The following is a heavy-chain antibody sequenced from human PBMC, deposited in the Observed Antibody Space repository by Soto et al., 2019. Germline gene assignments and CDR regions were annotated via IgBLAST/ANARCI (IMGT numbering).Heavy chain of an antibody. CDR1: GFTFDDSV. Sequence: PGGSFGLSCAASGFTFDDSVVHGVRPAPGKGLEWVSGISWNSGSIGYADSVKGRFTISRDNAKNSLRLSSVTAADTAVYYCAREARLGAAAGTHAFDIWGQGKMVTVS. CDR3: AREARLGAAAGTHAFDI. CDR2: ISWNSGSI. J-gene: IGHJ3*02. V-gene: IGHV3-9*01. D-gene: IGHD6-13*01.